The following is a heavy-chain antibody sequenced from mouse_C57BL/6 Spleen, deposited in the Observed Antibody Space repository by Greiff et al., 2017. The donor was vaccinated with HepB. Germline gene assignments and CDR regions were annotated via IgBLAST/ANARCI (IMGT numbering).Heavy chain of an antibody. J-gene: IGHJ4*01. D-gene: IGHD4-1*01. CDR2: ISGGGGNT. CDR3: ARRIWEGAMDY. CDR1: GFTFSSYT. V-gene: IGHV5-9*01. Sequence: DVHLVESGGGLVKPGGSLKLSCAASGFTFSSYTMSWVRQTPEKRLEWVATISGGGGNTYYPDSVKGRFTISRDNAKNTLYLQMSSLRSEDTALYYCARRIWEGAMDYWGQGTSVTVSS.